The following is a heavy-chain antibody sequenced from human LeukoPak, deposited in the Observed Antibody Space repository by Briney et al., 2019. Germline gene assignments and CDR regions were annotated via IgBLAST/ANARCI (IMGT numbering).Heavy chain of an antibody. CDR3: ARVTYYYDSSGYFPSPDLIDY. D-gene: IGHD3-22*01. J-gene: IGHJ4*02. CDR2: INPNSGAA. V-gene: IGHV1-2*02. CDR1: GYTFTGYY. Sequence: ASVKVSCKASGYTFTGYYLHWVRQAPGQGLEWMGWINPNSGAANYAQKFQGRVTMTRDTSISTAYMELSRLRSDDTAVYYCARVTYYYDSSGYFPSPDLIDYWGQGTLVTVSS.